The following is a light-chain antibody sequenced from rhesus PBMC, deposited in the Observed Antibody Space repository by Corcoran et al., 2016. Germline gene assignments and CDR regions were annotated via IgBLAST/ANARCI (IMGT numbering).Light chain of an antibody. CDR2: AGS. CDR1: QGISTY. CDR3: LQYNRVPLT. V-gene: IGKV1-43*02. J-gene: IGKJ4*01. Sequence: DIQMTQSPSPLSASVGDRVTITCRARQGISTYLNWYQQTLGTPPKRRFYAGSSLESGVPSRFSGSGSGTDVTLTISSLQTEDCATYFCLQYNRVPLTFGGGTKVEIK.